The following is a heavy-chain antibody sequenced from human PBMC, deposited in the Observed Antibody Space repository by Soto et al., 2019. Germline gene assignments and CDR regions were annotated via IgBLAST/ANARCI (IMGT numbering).Heavy chain of an antibody. CDR2: IYYSGST. Sequence: GPGPQSTSETLSLTCTVSGGSISSYYWSWIRQPPGKGLEWIGYIYYSGSTNYNPSLKSRVTISVDTSKNQFSLKLSSVTAADTAVYYCARDKDGYGFAPFDYWGQGTLVTVSS. D-gene: IGHD5-12*01. CDR1: GGSISSYY. V-gene: IGHV4-59*01. J-gene: IGHJ4*02. CDR3: ARDKDGYGFAPFDY.